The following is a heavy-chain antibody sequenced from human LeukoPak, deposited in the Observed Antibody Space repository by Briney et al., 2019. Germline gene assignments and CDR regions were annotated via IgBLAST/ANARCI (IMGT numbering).Heavy chain of an antibody. CDR1: GFSVSSNY. CDR2: IYSGGNT. J-gene: IGHJ6*02. V-gene: IGHV3-66*01. D-gene: IGHD3-9*01. CDR3: TRGKVTGSYYYYGMDV. Sequence: PGGSLRLSRAASGFSVSSNYMTWVRQAPGKGLEWVSVIYSGGNTYYADSVKGRFSISRDNYKNTVYLQMNSLRAEDTAVYFCTRGKVTGSYYYYGMDVWGPGTRVTVSS.